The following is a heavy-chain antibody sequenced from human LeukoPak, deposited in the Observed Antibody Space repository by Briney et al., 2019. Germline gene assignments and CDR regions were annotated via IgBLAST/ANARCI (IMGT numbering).Heavy chain of an antibody. CDR1: GFTFGTYA. D-gene: IGHD6-13*01. CDR2: INNSGDST. J-gene: IGHJ4*02. Sequence: GGSLRLSCAASGFTFGTYAMSWVRQAPGKGLEWVSDINNSGDSTYYADSVKGRFTISRDNSKNTLYLQMNSLRAEDTAVYYCAKGPGRVCDYWGQGTLVTVSS. CDR3: AKGPGRVCDY. V-gene: IGHV3-23*01.